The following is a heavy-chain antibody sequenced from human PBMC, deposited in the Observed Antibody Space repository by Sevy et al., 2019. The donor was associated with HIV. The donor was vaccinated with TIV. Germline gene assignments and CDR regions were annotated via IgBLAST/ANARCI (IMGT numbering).Heavy chain of an antibody. CDR3: AGRRSQRNYQLPSGYGMDV. J-gene: IGHJ6*02. CDR1: GFTFSSYS. V-gene: IGHV3-48*02. CDR2: ISSSSNTI. D-gene: IGHD2-2*01. Sequence: GGSLRLSCAASGFTFSSYSMNWVRQAPGKGLEWVSYISSSSNTIYYADSVRGRFTISRVNAKNSLYLQMNSLRDEDTAVYYCAGRRSQRNYQLPSGYGMDVWGQGTTVTVSS.